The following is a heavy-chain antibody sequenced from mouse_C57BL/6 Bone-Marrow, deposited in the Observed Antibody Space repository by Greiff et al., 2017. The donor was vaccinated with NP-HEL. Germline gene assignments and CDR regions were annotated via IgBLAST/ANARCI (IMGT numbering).Heavy chain of an antibody. J-gene: IGHJ2*01. D-gene: IGHD1-1*01. CDR2: IDPANGNT. CDR3: ARDSYYYGSSYEGNYFDY. V-gene: IGHV14-3*01. CDR1: GFNIKNTY. Sequence: EVKLQESVAELVRPGASVKLSCTASGFNIKNTYMHWVKQRPEQGLEWIGRIDPANGNTKYAPKFQGKATITADTSSNTAYLQLSSLTSEDTAIYYCARDSYYYGSSYEGNYFDYWGQGTTLTVSS.